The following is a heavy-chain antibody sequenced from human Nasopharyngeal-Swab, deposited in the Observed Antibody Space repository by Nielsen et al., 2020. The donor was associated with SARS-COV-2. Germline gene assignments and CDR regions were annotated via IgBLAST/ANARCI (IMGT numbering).Heavy chain of an antibody. CDR2: ISAYNGNT. V-gene: IGHV1-18*01. CDR3: ARESGSSWPEQQYYYYYGMDV. CDR1: GYTFTSYG. Sequence: ASAKVSCKASGYTFTSYGISWVRQAPGQGLEWMGWISAYNGNTNYAQKLQGRVTMTTDTSTSTAYMELRSLRSDDTAVYYCARESGSSWPEQQYYYYYGMDVWGQGTTVTVSS. D-gene: IGHD6-13*01. J-gene: IGHJ6*02.